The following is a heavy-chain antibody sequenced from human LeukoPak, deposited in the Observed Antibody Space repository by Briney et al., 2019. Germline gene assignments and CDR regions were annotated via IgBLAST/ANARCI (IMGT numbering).Heavy chain of an antibody. CDR1: GFTFSSYW. CDR3: ARVAGGNSPYYFDY. D-gene: IGHD4-23*01. CDR2: INSDGNST. Sequence: GGSLRLSCAASGFTFSSYWMHWVRQAPGKGLVWVSRINSDGNSTTYADSVKGRFTISRDNAKNTLYLQMNSLRAEDTAVYYCARVAGGNSPYYFDYWGQGTLVTVSS. J-gene: IGHJ4*02. V-gene: IGHV3-74*01.